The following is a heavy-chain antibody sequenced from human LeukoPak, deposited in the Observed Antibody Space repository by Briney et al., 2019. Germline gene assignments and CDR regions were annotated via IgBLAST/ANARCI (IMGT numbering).Heavy chain of an antibody. CDR1: GGSISSSNW. J-gene: IGHJ4*02. V-gene: IGHV4-4*02. CDR2: IYHSGST. CDR3: ARKLRYSSSWYYFDY. D-gene: IGHD6-13*01. Sequence: SGTLSLTCAVSGGSISSSNWWSWVRQPPGKGLEWIGEIYHSGSTNYNPSLKSRVTISVDKSKNQFSLKLSSVTAADTAVYYCARKLRYSSSWYYFDYWGQGTLVTVSS.